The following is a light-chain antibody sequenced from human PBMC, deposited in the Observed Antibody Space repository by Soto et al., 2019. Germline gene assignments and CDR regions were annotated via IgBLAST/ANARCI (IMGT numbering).Light chain of an antibody. Sequence: DIVMTQSPDSLAVSLGERATINCKSSQSVLYSSNNNNYLAWYQQKPGQPPKLLIYWASTRQSGVPDRFSGSGSGTDFTLTISSLQAEDVAVYYCQHYYSIPLIFGGGTKVEIK. V-gene: IGKV4-1*01. CDR2: WAS. CDR3: QHYYSIPLI. J-gene: IGKJ4*01. CDR1: QSVLYSSNNNNY.